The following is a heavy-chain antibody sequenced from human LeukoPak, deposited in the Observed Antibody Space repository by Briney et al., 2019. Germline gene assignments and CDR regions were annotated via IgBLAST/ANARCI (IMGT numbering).Heavy chain of an antibody. D-gene: IGHD3-22*01. Sequence: SETLSLTCTVSGGSISSYYWSWIRQPPGKGLEWIGYIYYSGSTNYNPSLKSRVTISVDTSKNQFSLKLSSVTAADTAVYYCAREREYYYDSSGYYQDYWGQGTLVTVSS. J-gene: IGHJ4*02. V-gene: IGHV4-59*01. CDR3: AREREYYYDSSGYYQDY. CDR2: IYYSGST. CDR1: GGSISSYY.